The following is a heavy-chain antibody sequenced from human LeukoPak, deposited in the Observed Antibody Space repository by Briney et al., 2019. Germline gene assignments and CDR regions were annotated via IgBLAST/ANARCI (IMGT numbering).Heavy chain of an antibody. CDR3: ARVGGYSYGYDFDY. V-gene: IGHV4-59*01. D-gene: IGHD5-18*01. CDR1: GGSISIYY. CDR2: TYNSGST. J-gene: IGHJ4*02. Sequence: SETLSLTCTVSGGSISIYYWSWIRQPPGKGLEWIGYTYNSGSTNYNPSLKSRVTISVDTSKNQFSLKLSSVTAADTAVYYCARVGGYSYGYDFDYWGQGTLVTVSS.